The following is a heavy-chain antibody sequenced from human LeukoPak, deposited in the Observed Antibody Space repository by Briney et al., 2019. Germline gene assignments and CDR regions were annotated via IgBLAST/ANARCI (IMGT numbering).Heavy chain of an antibody. CDR1: GGSFSGYY. Sequence: SETLSLTCAVYGGSFSGYYWSWIRQPPGKGLEWIGEINHSGSTNYNPSLKSRVAISVDTSKNQFSLKLSSVTAADTAVYYCARGIAYYFDYWGQGTLVTVSS. J-gene: IGHJ4*02. CDR3: ARGIAYYFDY. V-gene: IGHV4-34*01. CDR2: INHSGST.